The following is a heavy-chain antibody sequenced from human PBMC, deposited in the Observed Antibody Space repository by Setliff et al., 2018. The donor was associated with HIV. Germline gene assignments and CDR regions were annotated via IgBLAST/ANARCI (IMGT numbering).Heavy chain of an antibody. CDR3: SNWNTTVDADS. CDR2: ITPSGAT. CDR1: GGSVSGHY. D-gene: IGHD1-1*01. Sequence: SETLSLTCAVYGGSVSGHYWGWFRQPPGKGLEWIGEITPSGATNYLPSLKSRVTMSLDTSKNQFSLKLRSVTAADTAVYYCSNWNTTVDADSWGQGTLVTVSS. V-gene: IGHV4-34*01. J-gene: IGHJ4*02.